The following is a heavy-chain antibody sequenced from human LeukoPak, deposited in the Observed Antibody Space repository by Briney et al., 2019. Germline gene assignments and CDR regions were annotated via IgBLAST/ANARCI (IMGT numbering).Heavy chain of an antibody. V-gene: IGHV3-30*01. Sequence: GGSLRLPCAASGFTFSSYAMHWVRQAPGKGLEWVAVISYDGSNKYYADSVKGRFTISRDNSKNTLYLQMNSLRAEDTAVYYCARDAPTPYCSGGSCYSDYFDYWGQGTLVTVSS. CDR1: GFTFSSYA. CDR2: ISYDGSNK. CDR3: ARDAPTPYCSGGSCYSDYFDY. D-gene: IGHD2-15*01. J-gene: IGHJ4*02.